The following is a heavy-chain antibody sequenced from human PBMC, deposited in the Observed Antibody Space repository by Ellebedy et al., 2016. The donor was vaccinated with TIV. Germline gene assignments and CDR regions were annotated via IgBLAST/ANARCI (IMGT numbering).Heavy chain of an antibody. CDR1: GDSVTSGSYY. J-gene: IGHJ5*02. CDR2: IYSSGAT. V-gene: IGHV4-61*01. CDR3: ARGPTWVEALDT. D-gene: IGHD2-15*01. Sequence: SETLSLTCTVSGDSVTSGSYYWSWVRQPPGKRPEWLGYIYSSGATNYKPSLESRLTISIDTSKNQFSLRLGSVTAADTAVYYCARGPTWVEALDTWGQGTLVSVSS.